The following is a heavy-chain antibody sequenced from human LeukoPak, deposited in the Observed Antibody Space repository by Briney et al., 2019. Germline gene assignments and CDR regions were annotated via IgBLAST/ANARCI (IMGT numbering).Heavy chain of an antibody. D-gene: IGHD5-18*01. CDR3: AGLDAAMPDAFDI. J-gene: IGHJ3*02. CDR1: GFTFSSYA. Sequence: PGRSLSLSCAASGFTFSSYAMHWVRQAPGKGLEWVAAISHDGSNKYSADSVKGRFTISRDNSKNTLYLQMNGLRADDTAVYYCAGLDAAMPDAFDIWGQGTTVTVSS. V-gene: IGHV3-30*04. CDR2: ISHDGSNK.